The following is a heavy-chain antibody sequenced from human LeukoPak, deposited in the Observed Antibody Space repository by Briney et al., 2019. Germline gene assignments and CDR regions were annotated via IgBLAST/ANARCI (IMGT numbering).Heavy chain of an antibody. V-gene: IGHV4-39*07. J-gene: IGHJ4*02. Sequence: SETLSLTCSVSGGSIRSTTYYWGWIRQPPGKGLEWIGSIYYTGNTYYSPSLMSRVTISVDTSKNQFCLNLSSVTAADTAVYYCARAPHFFDTSGSRYYFDYWGQGALVTVSS. CDR1: GGSIRSTTYY. D-gene: IGHD3-22*01. CDR2: IYYTGNT. CDR3: ARAPHFFDTSGSRYYFDY.